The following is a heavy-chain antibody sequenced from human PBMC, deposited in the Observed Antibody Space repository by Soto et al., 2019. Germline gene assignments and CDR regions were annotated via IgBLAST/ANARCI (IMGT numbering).Heavy chain of an antibody. CDR2: IFYSGST. J-gene: IGHJ5*02. Sequence: QLQLLESGPGLVKASETLSLTCNVSGGSISTSRSYWAWIRQPPGKGLEWLANIFYSGSTYYNPSRASLVTVSVDTSKNELSLKLRSVTAADTAVYYCSRQPTTGDTDLWFDPWGQGTLVTVSS. D-gene: IGHD2-21*01. CDR3: SRQPTTGDTDLWFDP. CDR1: GGSISTSRSY. V-gene: IGHV4-39*01.